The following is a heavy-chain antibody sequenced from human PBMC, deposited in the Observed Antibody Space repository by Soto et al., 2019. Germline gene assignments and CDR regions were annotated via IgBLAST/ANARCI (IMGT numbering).Heavy chain of an antibody. CDR1: GFTFSGFD. V-gene: IGHV3-13*01. D-gene: IGHD6-13*01. J-gene: IGHJ4*02. CDR3: AKSQEIGTHFFDS. Sequence: GGSLRLSCEASGFTFSGFDMHWVRQPTGKGLEWVSSIGTAGDTYYAVSVKGRFTISRDNAENSLSLQMNSLRAGDMAVYFCAKSQEIGTHFFDSWGQGTQVTVSS. CDR2: IGTAGDT.